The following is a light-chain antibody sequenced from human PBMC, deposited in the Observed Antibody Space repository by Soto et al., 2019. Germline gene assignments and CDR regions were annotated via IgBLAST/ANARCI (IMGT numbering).Light chain of an antibody. CDR1: QSVGSN. CDR3: QQYNYWPET. CDR2: GAS. J-gene: IGKJ1*01. Sequence: EIVMTQSPATLSVSLGERATLSCRASQSVGSNLAWYQQKPGQGPRLLIYGASTRATGIPARFSGSGSGTEFTLTISSPQSEDFAIYYCQQYNYWPETFGQGTKVEIK. V-gene: IGKV3-15*01.